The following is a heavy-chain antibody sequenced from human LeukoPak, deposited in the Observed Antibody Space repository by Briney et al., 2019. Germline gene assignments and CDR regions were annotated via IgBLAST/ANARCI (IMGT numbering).Heavy chain of an antibody. Sequence: PSETLSLTCAVYGGSFSGYHWSWIRQPPGKGLEWIGEINHSGSTNYNPSLKSRVTISVDTSKNQFSLKLSSVTAADTAVYYCARGRFDLRFWSGYHTPWFDPWGQGTLVTVSS. CDR3: ARGRFDLRFWSGYHTPWFDP. CDR2: INHSGST. CDR1: GGSFSGYH. J-gene: IGHJ5*02. V-gene: IGHV4-34*01. D-gene: IGHD3-3*02.